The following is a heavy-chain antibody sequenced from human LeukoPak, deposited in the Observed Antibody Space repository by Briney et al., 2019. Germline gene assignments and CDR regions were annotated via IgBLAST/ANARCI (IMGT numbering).Heavy chain of an antibody. V-gene: IGHV3-74*01. CDR3: VRDWGYDSSGYWQKYFDT. D-gene: IGHD3-22*01. J-gene: IGHJ4*02. Sequence: LAGGSLRLSCAASGFTVSSNYMSWVRQAPGKGLVWVSRINHDGSSTNYADSVKGRFTISRDNAKNTLYLQMNSLRAEDTAVYYCVRDWGYDSSGYWQKYFDTWGQGTLVTVSS. CDR2: INHDGSST. CDR1: GFTVSSNY.